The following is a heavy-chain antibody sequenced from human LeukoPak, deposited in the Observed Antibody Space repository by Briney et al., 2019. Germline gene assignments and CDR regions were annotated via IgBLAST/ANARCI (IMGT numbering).Heavy chain of an antibody. V-gene: IGHV3-21*01. CDR2: ISSSSSYI. D-gene: IGHD2-2*01. CDR1: GFTFSSYS. Sequence: GGSLRLSCAASGFTFSSYSMNWVRQAPGKGLEWVSSISSSSSYIYYADSVKGRFTISRDNAKNSLYLQMNSLRAEDTAVYYCARDLPNHCSSTSCYGYYMDVWGKGTTVTVPS. CDR3: ARDLPNHCSSTSCYGYYMDV. J-gene: IGHJ6*03.